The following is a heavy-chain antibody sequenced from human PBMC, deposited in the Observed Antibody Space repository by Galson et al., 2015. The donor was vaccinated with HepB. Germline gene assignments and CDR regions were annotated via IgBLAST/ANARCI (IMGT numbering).Heavy chain of an antibody. D-gene: IGHD3-3*01. CDR2: TSYRSKWYN. CDR1: GDSVSSRNAA. Sequence: CAISGDSVSSRNAAWHWIRQSPSRGLEWLGRTSYRSKWYNDNAVSVKSRITTNPDTSKNQFSLQLNSVTPEDTAVYYCARTGITIFGVLLGYFDYWGQGTLVTVSS. V-gene: IGHV6-1*01. J-gene: IGHJ4*02. CDR3: ARTGITIFGVLLGYFDY.